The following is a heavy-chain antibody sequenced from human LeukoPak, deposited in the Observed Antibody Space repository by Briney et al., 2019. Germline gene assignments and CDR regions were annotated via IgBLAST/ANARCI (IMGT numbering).Heavy chain of an antibody. J-gene: IGHJ6*04. V-gene: IGHV5-10-1*01. D-gene: IGHD3-9*01. CDR2: IDPSDSYT. Sequence: GESLKISCKGSGYSFTSYWISWVRQMPGKGLEWMGRIDPSDSYTNYSPSFQGHVTISADKSISTAYLQWSSLKASDIAMYYCARHPQVEFLTGMDVWGKGTTVTVSS. CDR3: ARHPQVEFLTGMDV. CDR1: GYSFTSYW.